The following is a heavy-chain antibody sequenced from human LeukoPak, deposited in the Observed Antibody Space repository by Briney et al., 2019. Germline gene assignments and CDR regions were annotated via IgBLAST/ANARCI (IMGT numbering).Heavy chain of an antibody. CDR1: GGTFSSYT. CDR2: IIPILGIA. D-gene: IGHD5-18*01. J-gene: IGHJ4*02. CDR3: ARGGRGYSYGYFVY. V-gene: IGHV1-69*02. Sequence: ASVKVSCKASGGTFSSYTISWVRQAPGQGLEWMGRIIPILGIANYAQKFQGRVTITADKSTSTAYMELSSLRSEDTAVYYCARGGRGYSYGYFVYWGQGTLVTVSS.